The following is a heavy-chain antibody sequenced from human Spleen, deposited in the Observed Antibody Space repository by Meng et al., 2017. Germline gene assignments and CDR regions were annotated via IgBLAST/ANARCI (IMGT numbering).Heavy chain of an antibody. CDR2: INTYNGNP. CDR3: ARHRSSSWSDY. V-gene: IGHV7-4-1*02. CDR1: GYSFTAYA. J-gene: IGHJ4*02. Sequence: QVQLVQSGAEVKKPGASVKVSCKASGYSFTAYAMAWVRQVPGQGLEWMGWINTYNGNPTYAQDFTGRFVFSLDTSVSTAYLQISGLKAEDTAMYYCARHRSSSWSDYWGQGTLVTVSS. D-gene: IGHD6-13*01.